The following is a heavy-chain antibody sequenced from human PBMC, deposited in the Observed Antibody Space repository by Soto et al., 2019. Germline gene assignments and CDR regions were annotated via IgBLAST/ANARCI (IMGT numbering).Heavy chain of an antibody. CDR3: ARGLMSSVVVAAGPPYSFDY. CDR1: GFTFSGYS. V-gene: IGHV3-21*01. D-gene: IGHD6-13*01. J-gene: IGHJ4*02. CDR2: ISSSSSYI. Sequence: GGSLRLSCAASGFTFSGYSINWVRQAPGKGLEWVSSISSSSSYIYYADSVKGRFTISRDNAKNSLYLQMNSLRAEDTAVYYCARGLMSSVVVAAGPPYSFDYPGQGTLVT.